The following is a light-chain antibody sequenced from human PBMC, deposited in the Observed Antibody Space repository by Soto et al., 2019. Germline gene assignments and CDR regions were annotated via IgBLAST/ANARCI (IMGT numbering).Light chain of an antibody. CDR3: QQSYSTPYT. CDR1: QSISSY. Sequence: DIQMTQSPSSLSASVGDRVTITCRASQSISSYLNWYQQKPGKAPKLLIYAASSLQSGVPSRFSGSGSGTXXXXTXXSXXXXDFATYYCQQSYSTPYTFGQGTKLEIK. V-gene: IGKV1-39*01. CDR2: AAS. J-gene: IGKJ2*01.